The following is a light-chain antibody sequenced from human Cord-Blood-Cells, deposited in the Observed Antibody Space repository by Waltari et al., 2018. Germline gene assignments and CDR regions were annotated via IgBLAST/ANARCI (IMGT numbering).Light chain of an antibody. CDR1: SSDVGGYNY. Sequence: QSALTQPASVSGSPRQSITIPCPGTSSDVGGYNYVSWYQQHPGKAPKLMIYEVSNRPSGVSNRFSGSKSGNTASLTISGLQAEDEADYYCSSYTSSSTVVFGGGTKLTVL. V-gene: IGLV2-14*01. CDR2: EVS. CDR3: SSYTSSSTVV. J-gene: IGLJ2*01.